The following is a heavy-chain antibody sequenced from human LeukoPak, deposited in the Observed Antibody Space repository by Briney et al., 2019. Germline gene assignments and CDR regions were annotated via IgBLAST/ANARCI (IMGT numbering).Heavy chain of an antibody. Sequence: ASVKVSCKASGYTFTSYYMHWVRQAPGQGLEWMGIINPSGGSTSYAQKFQGRVTMTRDTSTSTVYMELSSLRSEDTAVYYCAREGAATYDSSGYLYFQHWGQGTLVTVSS. D-gene: IGHD3-22*01. J-gene: IGHJ1*01. CDR2: INPSGGST. CDR1: GYTFTSYY. V-gene: IGHV1-46*01. CDR3: AREGAATYDSSGYLYFQH.